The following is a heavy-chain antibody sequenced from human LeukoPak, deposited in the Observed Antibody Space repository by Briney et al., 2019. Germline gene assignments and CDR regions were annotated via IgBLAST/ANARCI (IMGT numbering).Heavy chain of an antibody. D-gene: IGHD3-10*01. Sequence: SETLSLTCTVSGGSISSSSYYWGWVRQPPGKGLEWIGSIYYSGSPYYNPSLKSRVTISVDTSKKQFSLRLSSVTAADTAVYYCARHVGFITMVRGVINNNWFDPWGQGTLVTVSS. CDR2: IYYSGSP. J-gene: IGHJ5*02. CDR3: ARHVGFITMVRGVINNNWFDP. CDR1: GGSISSSSYY. V-gene: IGHV4-39*01.